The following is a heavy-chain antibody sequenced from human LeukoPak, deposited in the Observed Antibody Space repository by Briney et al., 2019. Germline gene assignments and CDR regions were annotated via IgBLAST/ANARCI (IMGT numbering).Heavy chain of an antibody. CDR2: ISSSGDIT. CDR3: AKGIAAAGFVDSYFDC. V-gene: IGHV3-23*01. D-gene: IGHD6-13*01. J-gene: IGHJ4*02. CDR1: GFTFSRHS. Sequence: GGSMRLSCAASGFTFSRHSMSWVRQAPGKGLEWVSAISSSGDITFYADSVKGRFTISRDNSKNTLYLQINSLRAEDTAVYFCAKGIAAAGFVDSYFDCWGQGTSVTVSS.